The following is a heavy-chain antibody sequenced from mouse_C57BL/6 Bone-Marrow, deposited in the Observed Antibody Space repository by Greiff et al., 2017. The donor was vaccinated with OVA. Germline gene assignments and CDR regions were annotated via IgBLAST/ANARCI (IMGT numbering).Heavy chain of an antibody. D-gene: IGHD2-5*01. CDR2: IYPGNSDT. CDR3: TSMESNYLWTFDY. V-gene: IGHV1-5*01. J-gene: IGHJ2*01. CDR1: GYTFTSYW. Sequence: EVQLQQSGTVLARPGASVKMSCKTSGYTFTSYWMHWVKQRPGQGLEWIGAIYPGNSDTSYNQKFKGKAKLTAVTSASTAYMELSSLTNEDSAVYYRTSMESNYLWTFDYWGQGTTLTVSA.